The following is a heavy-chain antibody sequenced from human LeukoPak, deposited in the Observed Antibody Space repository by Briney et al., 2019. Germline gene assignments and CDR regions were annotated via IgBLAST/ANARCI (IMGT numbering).Heavy chain of an antibody. CDR3: ARDHYDPVLEVIDY. CDR2: ISTYNGNT. Sequence: ASVKVSCKASGYTFTNYGISWVRQAPGQGLEWMGWISTYNGNTNYAQNLQGRVTLTTDTSTNTAYMDLRNLRSDDTAVYYCARDHYDPVLEVIDYWGQGTLVTVSS. D-gene: IGHD3-22*01. V-gene: IGHV1-18*01. CDR1: GYTFTNYG. J-gene: IGHJ4*02.